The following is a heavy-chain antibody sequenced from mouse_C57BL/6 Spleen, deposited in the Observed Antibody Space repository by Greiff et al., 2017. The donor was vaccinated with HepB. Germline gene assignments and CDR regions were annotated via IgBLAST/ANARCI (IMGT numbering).Heavy chain of an antibody. CDR1: GYAFSSYW. J-gene: IGHJ1*03. CDR3: AREEFYYYGSSYVYWYFDV. V-gene: IGHV1-80*01. Sequence: QVQLKQSGAELVKPGASVKISCKASGYAFSSYWMNWVKQRPGKGLEWIGQIYPGDGDTNYNGKFKGKATLTADKSSSTAYMQLSSLTSEDSAVYFCAREEFYYYGSSYVYWYFDVWGTGTTVTVSS. D-gene: IGHD1-1*01. CDR2: IYPGDGDT.